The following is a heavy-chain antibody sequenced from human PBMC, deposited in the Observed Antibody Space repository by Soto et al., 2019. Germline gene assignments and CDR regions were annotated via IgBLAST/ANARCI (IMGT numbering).Heavy chain of an antibody. Sequence: SETLSLTCAVYGGSFSGYYWSWIRQPPGKGLEWIGEINHSGSTNYNPSLKSRVTISVDTSKNQFSLKLSSVTAADTAVYYCARGVIASGQGGFDPWGQGTLVTVSS. CDR3: ARGVIASGQGGFDP. J-gene: IGHJ5*02. CDR1: GGSFSGYY. V-gene: IGHV4-34*01. CDR2: INHSGST. D-gene: IGHD2-15*01.